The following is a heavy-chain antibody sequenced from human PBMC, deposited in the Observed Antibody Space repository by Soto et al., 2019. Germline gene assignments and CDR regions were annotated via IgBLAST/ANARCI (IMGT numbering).Heavy chain of an antibody. Sequence: QVQLQESGPGLVKPSQTLSLTCTVSGDSISSSNHYWSWIRQPPGEGLEWIGFISYRGTTSYSPSLKSRLAISLDTSKNQFSLSLSSVTAADTAVYYCARGRGYSYGLDPWGQGTLVTVSS. CDR2: ISYRGTT. V-gene: IGHV4-30-4*01. CDR1: GDSISSSNHY. D-gene: IGHD5-18*01. CDR3: ARGRGYSYGLDP. J-gene: IGHJ5*02.